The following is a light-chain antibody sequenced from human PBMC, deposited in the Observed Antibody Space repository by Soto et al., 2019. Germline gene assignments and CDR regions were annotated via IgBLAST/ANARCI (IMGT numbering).Light chain of an antibody. CDR3: QQYNNPRGT. CDR1: QIVSSN. J-gene: IGKJ2*02. CDR2: GAS. Sequence: EIVMTQSPATLSVSPGERATLSCRASQIVSSNLAWYQQKPGQAPRLLIYGASTRATGIPARFSGSGSGTEFTLTISSLQSEDFAVYYCQQYNNPRGTFGQGTKLEIK. V-gene: IGKV3-15*01.